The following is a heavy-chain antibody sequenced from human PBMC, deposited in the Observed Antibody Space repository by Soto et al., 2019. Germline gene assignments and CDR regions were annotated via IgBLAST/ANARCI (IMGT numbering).Heavy chain of an antibody. CDR1: GGSISSYY. Sequence: SETLSLTCTVSGGSISSYYWSWIRQPPGKGLEWIGYIYYSGSTNYNPSLKSRVTISVDTSKNQFSLKLSSVTAADTAVYYCARERAFLAPLDYWGQGTLVTVSS. D-gene: IGHD3-3*02. CDR3: ARERAFLAPLDY. V-gene: IGHV4-59*12. CDR2: IYYSGST. J-gene: IGHJ4*02.